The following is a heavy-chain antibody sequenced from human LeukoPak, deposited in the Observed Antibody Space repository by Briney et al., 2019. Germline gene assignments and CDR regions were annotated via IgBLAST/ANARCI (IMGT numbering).Heavy chain of an antibody. CDR2: IKQDGSEE. V-gene: IGHV3-7*01. CDR3: ARGVPSGVDYFDY. D-gene: IGHD6-19*01. J-gene: IGHJ4*02. Sequence: GGSLRLSCAASGFTFSSYWMSWVRQAPGKGLEWVANIKQDGSEEYYVDSVKGRFTISRDNAKNSLFLQMSSLRAEDTAVYFCARGVPSGVDYFDYWGQGTLVTVSS. CDR1: GFTFSSYW.